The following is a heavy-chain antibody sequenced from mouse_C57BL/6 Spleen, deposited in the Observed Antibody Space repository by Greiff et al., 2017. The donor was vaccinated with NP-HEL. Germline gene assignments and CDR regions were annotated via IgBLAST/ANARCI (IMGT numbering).Heavy chain of an antibody. D-gene: IGHD2-10*02. CDR2: INPNNGGT. CDR3: ARGGTSYYFDY. CDR1: GYTFTDYN. V-gene: IGHV1-22*01. Sequence: DVQLQESGPELVKPGASVKMSCKASGYTFTDYNMHWVKQSHGKSLEWIGYINPNNGGTSYNQKFKGKATLTVNKSSSTAYMELRSLTSEDSAVYYCARGGTSYYFDYWGQGTTLTVSS. J-gene: IGHJ2*01.